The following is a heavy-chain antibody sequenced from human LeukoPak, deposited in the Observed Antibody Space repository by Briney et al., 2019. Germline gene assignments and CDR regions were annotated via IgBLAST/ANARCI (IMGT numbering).Heavy chain of an antibody. CDR3: ARAGGTSWADY. D-gene: IGHD6-13*01. CDR2: VKQDGTEK. V-gene: IGHV3-7*01. CDR1: GFTFRDYW. Sequence: GGSLRLSCEASGFTFRDYWMTWVRQAPGKGLEWVANVKQDGTEKFYVDSVKGRFTISRNNGKNSLYLQMNSLRVEDTAIYYCARAGGTSWADYWGQGTLVTVSS. J-gene: IGHJ4*02.